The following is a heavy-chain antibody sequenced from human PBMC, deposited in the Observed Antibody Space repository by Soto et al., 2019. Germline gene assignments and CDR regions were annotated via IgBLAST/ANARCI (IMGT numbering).Heavy chain of an antibody. J-gene: IGHJ4*02. CDR1: GLTFRTYA. V-gene: IGHV3-23*01. CDR2: ISGSGGST. CDR3: ARWTCSGGSCYLDY. D-gene: IGHD2-15*01. Sequence: EVQLLESGGGLVQPGGSLRLSCAAPGLTFRTYAMTWVRQAPGKGLEWVSIISGSGGSTYYADSGKGRFTVSRDNSKNPVYGQMSSLRAEDTAVYYWARWTCSGGSCYLDYWGQGTLGTGSS.